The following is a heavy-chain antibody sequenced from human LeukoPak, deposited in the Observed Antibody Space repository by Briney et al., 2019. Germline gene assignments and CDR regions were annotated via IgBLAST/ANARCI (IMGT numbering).Heavy chain of an antibody. J-gene: IGHJ5*02. V-gene: IGHV1-18*01. CDR3: ARAGGSSSWSLLFWFDP. Sequence: ASVKVSCKASGYTFTSYGISWVRQAPGQGLEWMGWISAYNGNTNCAQKLQGRVTMTTDTSTSTAYMELRSLRSDDTAVYYCARAGGSSSWSLLFWFDPWGQGTLVTVSS. D-gene: IGHD6-13*01. CDR1: GYTFTSYG. CDR2: ISAYNGNT.